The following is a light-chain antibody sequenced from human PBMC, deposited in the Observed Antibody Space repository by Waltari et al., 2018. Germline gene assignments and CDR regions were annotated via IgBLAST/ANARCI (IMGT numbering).Light chain of an antibody. CDR2: DVS. V-gene: IGLV2-14*01. CDR3: SSYTSSNTVI. J-gene: IGLJ2*01. CDR1: SSDVGGYNY. Sequence: QSALTQPASVSGSPGQSITISCTGTSSDVGGYNYVSWYQQYPGKVPKLMIYDVSKVPSWVSHRFSGSKSGNPASLTISGLQAEDEADYYCSSYTSSNTVIFGGGTKLTVL.